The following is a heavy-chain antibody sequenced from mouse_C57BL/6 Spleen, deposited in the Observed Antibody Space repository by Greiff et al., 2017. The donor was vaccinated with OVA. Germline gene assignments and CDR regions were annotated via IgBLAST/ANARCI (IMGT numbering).Heavy chain of an antibody. Sequence: EVQLQQSGAELVRPGASVKLSCTASGFTINDDYMHWVKQRPEQGLEWIGRIDPENGDTEYASKFPGKAPITADTSTNTAYLQPSSLTSEDTAVYSCAYAMSYWGQGTSVTVSS. J-gene: IGHJ4*01. V-gene: IGHV14-4*01. CDR2: IDPENGDT. CDR3: AYAMSY. CDR1: GFTINDDY.